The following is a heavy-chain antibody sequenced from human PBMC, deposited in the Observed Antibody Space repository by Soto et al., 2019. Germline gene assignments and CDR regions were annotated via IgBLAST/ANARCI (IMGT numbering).Heavy chain of an antibody. V-gene: IGHV3-23*01. CDR3: ARVASGYIISAAH. CDR2: IGGSGGNT. CDR1: GFIFNAYA. J-gene: IGHJ4*02. D-gene: IGHD6-25*01. Sequence: EVQLLESGGGLVQPGGSLSLSCAASGFIFNAYAMTWVRQAPGKGLEWVSAIGGSGGNTYYAASVKGRFTISRDNSKDMVDLEINSLRVDDTAVYFCARVASGYIISAAHWGQGILVTVSS.